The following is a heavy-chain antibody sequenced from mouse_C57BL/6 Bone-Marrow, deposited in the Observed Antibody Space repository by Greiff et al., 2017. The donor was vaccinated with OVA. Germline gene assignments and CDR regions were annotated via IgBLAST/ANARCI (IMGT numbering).Heavy chain of an antibody. CDR1: GYTFTSYW. V-gene: IGHV1-69*01. CDR2: IDPSDSYT. J-gene: IGHJ4*01. D-gene: IGHD3-2*02. CDR3: ASYTAQATDYAMDY. Sequence: QVQLQQPGAELVMPGASVKLSCKASGYTFTSYWMHWVKQRPGQGLEWIGEIDPSDSYTNYNQKFKGKSTLTVDKSSSTASMQLSILTSEDSAVYYCASYTAQATDYAMDYWGQGTSVTVSS.